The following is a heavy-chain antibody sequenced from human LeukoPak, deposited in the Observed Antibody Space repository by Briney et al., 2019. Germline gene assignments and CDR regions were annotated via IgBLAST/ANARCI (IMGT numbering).Heavy chain of an antibody. V-gene: IGHV3-48*03. CDR2: IGSSGTTR. J-gene: IGHJ4*02. CDR3: ALLAVASDFDY. CDR1: GFPFSMYE. Sequence: GGSLRLSCAVSGFPFSMYEMNWVRQAPGKGLEWVSSIGSSGTTRYYADSVKGRFSISRDNAKNSMYLQMNSLRVEDTGVYYCALLAVASDFDYWGQGALVTVSS. D-gene: IGHD6-19*01.